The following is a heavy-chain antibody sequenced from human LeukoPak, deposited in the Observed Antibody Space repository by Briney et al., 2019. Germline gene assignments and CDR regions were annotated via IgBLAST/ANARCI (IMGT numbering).Heavy chain of an antibody. CDR1: GGSFSGYY. CDR2: INHSGST. Sequence: SETLSLTCAVYGGSFSGYYWSWIRQPPGKGLEWIGEINHSGSTNYNPSLKSRVTISVDTSKNQFSLKLSSVTAADTAVYYCARGGVSSSWYVGGIKALYGMDVWGQGTTVTVSS. J-gene: IGHJ6*02. V-gene: IGHV4-34*01. D-gene: IGHD6-13*01. CDR3: ARGGVSSSWYVGGIKALYGMDV.